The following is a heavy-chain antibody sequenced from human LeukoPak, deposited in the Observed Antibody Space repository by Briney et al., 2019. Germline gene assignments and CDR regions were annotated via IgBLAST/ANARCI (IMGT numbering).Heavy chain of an antibody. CDR1: GFTFSAYG. CDR3: TRGVALATVYYFDF. Sequence: ASVKVSCKTSGFTFSAYGIAWVRQAPGHGPEWMGWISNHNGNTKYAQKFQDRITVTTETSTGTASMELRSLKPDDTGIYYCTRGVALATVYYFDFWGRGTLVTVSS. V-gene: IGHV1-18*04. CDR2: ISNHNGNT. J-gene: IGHJ4*02. D-gene: IGHD3-10*01.